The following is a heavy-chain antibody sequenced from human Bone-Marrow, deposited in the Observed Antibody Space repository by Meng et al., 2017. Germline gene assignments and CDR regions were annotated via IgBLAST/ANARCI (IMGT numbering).Heavy chain of an antibody. V-gene: IGHV4-30-4*01. CDR3: ARVGACSGGSCYFRLFDY. D-gene: IGHD2-15*01. CDR2: IYYSGST. Sequence: QVQLQESGPGLVKPSQTLSLTCTVSGCPISSADYSWSWIRQPPGKGLEWIGYIYYSGSTYYNPSLKSRVTISVDTSKNQFSLKMSSVTAADTAVYYCARVGACSGGSCYFRLFDYWGQGTLVTVSS. CDR1: GCPISSADYS. J-gene: IGHJ4*02.